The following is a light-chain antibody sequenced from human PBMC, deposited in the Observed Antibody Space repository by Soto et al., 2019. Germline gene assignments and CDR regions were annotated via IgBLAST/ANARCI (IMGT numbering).Light chain of an antibody. V-gene: IGKV3-11*01. CDR2: DAS. Sequence: EIVMTQSPATLSVSPGDRPTLSCRASQSISSNLAWYQQKPGQAPRLLIYDASNRATGIPARFSGSGSGTDFTLTISSLEPEDFAVYYCQQRSNWPTFGQGTRLEIK. CDR1: QSISSN. J-gene: IGKJ5*01. CDR3: QQRSNWPT.